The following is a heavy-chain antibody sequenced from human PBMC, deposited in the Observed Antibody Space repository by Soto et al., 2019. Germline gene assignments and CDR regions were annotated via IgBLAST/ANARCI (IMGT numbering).Heavy chain of an antibody. Sequence: LRLSCAASGFIFRNYGMHWVRQAPGKGLEWVAVISFDGNKRYYADSVKGRFTISRDNSNNTLYLQMNSLRPEDTAVYYCANTDIIGSYYAFAFDNWCQGNPLTISS. D-gene: IGHD1-26*01. CDR3: ANTDIIGSYYAFAFDN. J-gene: IGHJ4*02. V-gene: IGHV3-30*18. CDR2: ISFDGNKR. CDR1: GFIFRNYG.